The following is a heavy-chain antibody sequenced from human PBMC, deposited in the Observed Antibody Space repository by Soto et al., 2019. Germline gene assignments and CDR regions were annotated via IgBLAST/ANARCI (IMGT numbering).Heavy chain of an antibody. Sequence: SVGSLRLSCAASGFTFSSYGMHWVRQAPGKGLEWVAVISYDGSNKYYADSVKGRFTISRDNSKNTLYLQMNSLRAEDTAVYYCAKEAGGYSYGRKTYYFDYWGQGTLVTVSS. CDR1: GFTFSSYG. CDR3: AKEAGGYSYGRKTYYFDY. J-gene: IGHJ4*02. CDR2: ISYDGSNK. V-gene: IGHV3-30*18. D-gene: IGHD5-18*01.